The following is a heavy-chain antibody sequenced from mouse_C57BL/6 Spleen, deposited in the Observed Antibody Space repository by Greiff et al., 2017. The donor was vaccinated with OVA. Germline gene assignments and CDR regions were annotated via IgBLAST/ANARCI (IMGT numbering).Heavy chain of an antibody. CDR2: ISSGSSTI. J-gene: IGHJ2*01. Sequence: EVMLVESGGGLVKPGGSLKLSCAASGFTFSDYGMHWVRQAPEKGLEWVAYISSGSSTIYYADTVKGRFTISRDNAKNTLFLQMTSLRSEDTAMYYCARTGVGRSFDYWGQGTTLTVSS. V-gene: IGHV5-17*01. CDR3: ARTGVGRSFDY. CDR1: GFTFSDYG. D-gene: IGHD4-1*01.